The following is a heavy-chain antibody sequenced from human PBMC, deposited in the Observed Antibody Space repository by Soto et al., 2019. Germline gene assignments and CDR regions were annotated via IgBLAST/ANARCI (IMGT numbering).Heavy chain of an antibody. D-gene: IGHD2-2*01. J-gene: IGHJ4*02. CDR3: ARAPQLVAPAATGFDS. Sequence: EVELVESGGGLVQPGGSLRLSCAASGFPFSTYSMSWVRQAPGKGLEWISYISAGTLTTFYADSVKGRFTISRDTAQNSLYLQMNSLRDEDTAVYYCARAPQLVAPAATGFDSWGQGTLVTVSS. CDR1: GFPFSTYS. V-gene: IGHV3-48*02. CDR2: ISAGTLTT.